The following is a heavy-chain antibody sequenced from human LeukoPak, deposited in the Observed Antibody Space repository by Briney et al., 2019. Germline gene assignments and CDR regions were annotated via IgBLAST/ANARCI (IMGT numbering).Heavy chain of an antibody. CDR2: IYYSGST. Sequence: PSETLSLTCAVYGGSFSGYYWSWIRQPPGKGLEWIGYIYYSGSTNYNPSLKSRVTISVDTSKNQFSLKLSSVTAADTAVYYCARGVGATFGWGQGTLVTVSS. J-gene: IGHJ4*02. CDR3: ARGVGATFG. V-gene: IGHV4-59*01. D-gene: IGHD1-26*01. CDR1: GGSFSGYY.